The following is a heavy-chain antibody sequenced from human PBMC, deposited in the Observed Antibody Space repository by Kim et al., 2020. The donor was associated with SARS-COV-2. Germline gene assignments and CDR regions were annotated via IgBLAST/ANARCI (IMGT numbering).Heavy chain of an antibody. Sequence: GGSLRLSCAASGFTFSSYAMSWVRQAPGKGLEWVSAISGSGGSTYYADSVKGRFTISRDNSKNTLYLQMNSLRAEDTAVYYCAKVLYDILTGGGVPDYWGQGTLVTVSS. D-gene: IGHD3-9*01. CDR1: GFTFSSYA. J-gene: IGHJ4*02. CDR2: ISGSGGST. CDR3: AKVLYDILTGGGVPDY. V-gene: IGHV3-23*01.